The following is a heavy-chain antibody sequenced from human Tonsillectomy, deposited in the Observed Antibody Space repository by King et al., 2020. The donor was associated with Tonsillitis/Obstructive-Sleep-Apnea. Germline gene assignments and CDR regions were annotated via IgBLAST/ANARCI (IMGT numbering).Heavy chain of an antibody. CDR2: IYWDDDK. CDR1: GFSLSTSGVG. J-gene: IGHJ6*03. V-gene: IGHV2-5*02. CDR3: AHIKPRRAPPRYMDV. Sequence: TLKESGPTLVKPTQTLTLTCTFSGFSLSTSGVGVSWIRQPPGQALEWLALIYWDDDKRYSPSLKTRLTITKDTSKNRVVLTMTNMDPVDTATSYCAHIKPRRAPPRYMDVWGKGTTVTVSS.